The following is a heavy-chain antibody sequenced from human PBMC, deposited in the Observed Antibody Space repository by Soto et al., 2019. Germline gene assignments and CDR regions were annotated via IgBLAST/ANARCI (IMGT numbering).Heavy chain of an antibody. V-gene: IGHV4-31*03. D-gene: IGHD3-10*01. CDR2: IYYSGST. CDR1: GGSISSGGYY. Sequence: PSETLSLTCTVSGGSISSGGYYWSWIRQHPGKGLEWIGYIYYSGSTNYNPSLKSRVTISVDTSKNQFSLKLSSVTAADTAVYYCARERALLLWFGESLNWFDPWGQGTLVTVSS. CDR3: ARERALLLWFGESLNWFDP. J-gene: IGHJ5*02.